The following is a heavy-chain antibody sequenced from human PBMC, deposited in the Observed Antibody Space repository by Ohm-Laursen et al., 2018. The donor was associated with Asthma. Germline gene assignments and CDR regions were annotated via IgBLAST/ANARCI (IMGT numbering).Heavy chain of an antibody. CDR2: IWYDGSNK. J-gene: IGHJ4*02. D-gene: IGHD1-20*01. CDR3: AKVYNWNYVDY. Sequence: SLRLSCAASGFTFSSYGMHWVRQAPGKGLEWVAVIWYDGSNKYYADSVKGRFTISRDNSKNTLYLQMNSLRAEDTAVYYCAKVYNWNYVDYWGQGTLVTVSS. V-gene: IGHV3-33*06. CDR1: GFTFSSYG.